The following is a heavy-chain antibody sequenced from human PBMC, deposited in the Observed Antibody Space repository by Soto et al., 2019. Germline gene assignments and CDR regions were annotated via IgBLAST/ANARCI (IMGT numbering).Heavy chain of an antibody. CDR2: ISQSGNT. D-gene: IGHD6-6*01. CDR1: SGSLSSYY. J-gene: IGHJ4*02. V-gene: IGHV4-34*01. Sequence: PSETLSLTCSIYSGSLSSYYWSWIRQPPGKGLEWIGEISQSGNTNYSPSLKSRVSISIDTSKKQFSLNLASVSAADTAVYYCARAPKVSGSSQTRPDFWGQGTLVTVSS. CDR3: ARAPKVSGSSQTRPDF.